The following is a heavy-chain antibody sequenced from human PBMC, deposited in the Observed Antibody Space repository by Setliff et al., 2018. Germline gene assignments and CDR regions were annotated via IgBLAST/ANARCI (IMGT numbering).Heavy chain of an antibody. CDR2: IRPDGSNK. D-gene: IGHD6-19*01. Sequence: GGSLRLSCTASGFTFTNYAMSWVRQAPGKGLEWVAFIRPDGSNKYYADFVKGRFTISRDNSKNTLYLQMNSLRLEDTAVYYCARDRLGNSGWFDFDFWGQGTLVTVSS. CDR1: GFTFTNYA. J-gene: IGHJ4*02. CDR3: ARDRLGNSGWFDFDF. V-gene: IGHV3-30*02.